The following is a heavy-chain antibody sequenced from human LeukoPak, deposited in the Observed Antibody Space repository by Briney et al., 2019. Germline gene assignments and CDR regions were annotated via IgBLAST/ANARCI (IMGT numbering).Heavy chain of an antibody. Sequence: GGSLSLSCAASGFTFDTFAMHWVRQAPGRGLEWVALIWYDGSKEYYADSVKGRFTISRDNFKNTLSLQLTSLRAEDTAVYYCARGFCTSSSCSMFDPWGQGTLVTVSS. V-gene: IGHV3-33*01. CDR2: IWYDGSKE. D-gene: IGHD2-15*01. CDR3: ARGFCTSSSCSMFDP. J-gene: IGHJ5*02. CDR1: GFTFDTFA.